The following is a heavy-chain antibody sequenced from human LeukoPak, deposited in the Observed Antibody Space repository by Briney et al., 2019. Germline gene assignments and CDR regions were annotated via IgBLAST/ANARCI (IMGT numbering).Heavy chain of an antibody. CDR3: ANSNGRLFDY. CDR2: ISGTGANT. D-gene: IGHD1-1*01. J-gene: IGHJ4*02. Sequence: PGGSLRLSCAASGYTFSSYAMSWVRQAPGKGLEWVSVISGTGANTYYADSVKGRFTISRDNSKNTLYLQMNSLRAEDTALYYCANSNGRLFDYWGQGTLVTVSS. V-gene: IGHV3-23*01. CDR1: GYTFSSYA.